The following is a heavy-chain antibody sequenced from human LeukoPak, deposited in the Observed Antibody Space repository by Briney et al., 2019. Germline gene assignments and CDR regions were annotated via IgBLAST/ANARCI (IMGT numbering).Heavy chain of an antibody. CDR1: GFTLGSYA. J-gene: IGHJ4*02. CDR3: ARAKDGEMALTGYFDY. Sequence: PGGSLRLSCAASGFTLGSYAMSWVRQAPGKGLEWVSAISSSDDGTYYAKSVRGRFTISRDNAKSLLYLQMNSLRAEDTAVYYCARAKDGEMALTGYFDYWGQGTLVTVSS. CDR2: ISSSDDGT. D-gene: IGHD5-24*01. V-gene: IGHV3-23*01.